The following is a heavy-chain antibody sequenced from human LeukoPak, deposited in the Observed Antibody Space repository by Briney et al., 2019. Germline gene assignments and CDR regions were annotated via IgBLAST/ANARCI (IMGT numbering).Heavy chain of an antibody. V-gene: IGHV4-39*07. CDR1: GGSISGTSDC. CDR3: ARDGSDNWGLFDN. J-gene: IGHJ4*02. Sequence: SETLSLTCSVSGGSISGTSDCWGWIRQPPGKGPEWIGSHYHTGRIYHNPSLNSRVTISVDTSKNQFSLKLSSVTDADTAVYYCARDGSDNWGLFDNWGRGTLVTVSS. CDR2: HYHTGRI. D-gene: IGHD1-1*01.